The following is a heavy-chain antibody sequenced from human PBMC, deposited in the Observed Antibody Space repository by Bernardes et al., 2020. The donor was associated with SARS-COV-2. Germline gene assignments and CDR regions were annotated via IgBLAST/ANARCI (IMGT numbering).Heavy chain of an antibody. J-gene: IGHJ5*02. V-gene: IGHV4-31*03. D-gene: IGHD5-18*01. Sequence: SETLSLTCTVSGASISSGGDYWTWNRHHPGKGLEWIGYIYYSGNTNYNPYLKSRATISVDTSENQFSLKLSSVTAADTAVYYCARGTWIELWLGGNWFGPWGQGRLVTVSS. CDR2: IYYSGNT. CDR1: GASISSGGDY. CDR3: ARGTWIELWLGGNWFGP.